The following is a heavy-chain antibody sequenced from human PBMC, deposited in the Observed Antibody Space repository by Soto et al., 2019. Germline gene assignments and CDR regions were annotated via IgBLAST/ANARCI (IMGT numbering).Heavy chain of an antibody. D-gene: IGHD2-2*01. CDR2: IIPICGTA. CDR3: ARSQGSSTSLEIYYYYYYGMDV. CDR1: GGTFSSYA. J-gene: IGHJ6*02. Sequence: QVQLVQSGAEVKKPGSSVKVSCKASGGTFSSYAISWVRQAPGQGLGWMGGIIPICGTANCAQKFQGRVTNTANASTTTAYMELSSLRTEDTAVYYCARSQGSSTSLEIYYYYYYGMDVWGQATTVTVSS. V-gene: IGHV1-69*01.